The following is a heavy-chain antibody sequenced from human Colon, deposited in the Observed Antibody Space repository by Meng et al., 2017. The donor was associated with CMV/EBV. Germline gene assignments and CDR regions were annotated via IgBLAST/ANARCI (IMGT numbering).Heavy chain of an antibody. CDR1: GASSSDGYW. CDR3: ASSSGWWRIDS. CDR2: MSHSGAS. J-gene: IGHJ4*02. D-gene: IGHD6-19*01. V-gene: IGHV4-4*01. Sequence: LTCAVAGASSSDGYWWTWVRQPPGKGLEWIGEMSHSGASNYNPSLKSRVTMSVDKSKNQFSLNLISVTAADTAVYFCASSSGWWRIDSWGQGALVTVSS.